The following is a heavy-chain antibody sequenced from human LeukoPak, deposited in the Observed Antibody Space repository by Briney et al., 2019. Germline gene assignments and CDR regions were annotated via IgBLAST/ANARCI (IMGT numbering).Heavy chain of an antibody. J-gene: IGHJ5*02. V-gene: IGHV3-74*01. CDR1: GFTFSSYW. CDR3: ARAFGSGSYDP. CDR2: INSDGSST. Sequence: GGSLRLSCAASGFTFSSYWMHWVRQAPGKGLVWVSRINSDGSSTSYADSVKGRFTISRDNAKNTLYLQMNSLRAEDTAVYYCARAFGSGSYDPWGQGTLVTVSS. D-gene: IGHD3-10*01.